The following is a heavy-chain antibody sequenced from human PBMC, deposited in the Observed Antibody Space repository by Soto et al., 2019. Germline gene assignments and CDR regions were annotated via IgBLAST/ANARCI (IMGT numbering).Heavy chain of an antibody. J-gene: IGHJ6*03. CDR2: MNPNSGNT. V-gene: IGHV1-8*01. CDR1: GYTFTSYD. D-gene: IGHD3-3*01. CDR3: ARARSHYYYVWSGLNYYCMDV. Sequence: GASVKVSCKASGYTFTSYDINWVRQATGQGLEWMGWMNPNSGNTGYAQKFQGRVTMTRNTSISTAYMELSSLRSEDTAVYYCARARSHYYYVWSGLNYYCMDVWCKGTTVYVFS.